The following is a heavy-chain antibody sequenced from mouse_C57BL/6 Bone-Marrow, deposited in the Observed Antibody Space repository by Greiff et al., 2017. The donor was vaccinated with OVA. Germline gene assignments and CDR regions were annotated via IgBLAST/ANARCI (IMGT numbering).Heavy chain of an antibody. D-gene: IGHD1-1*01. CDR1: GFTFSDYY. J-gene: IGHJ1*03. CDR3: ARPPFITTVVAKYWYFDV. Sequence: EVKLVESGGGLVQPGGSLKLSCAASGFTFSDYYMYWVRQTPEKRLEWVAYISNGGGSTYYPDTVKGRFTISRDNAKNTLYLQMSRLKSEDTAMYYCARPPFITTVVAKYWYFDVWGTGTTVTVSS. V-gene: IGHV5-12*01. CDR2: ISNGGGST.